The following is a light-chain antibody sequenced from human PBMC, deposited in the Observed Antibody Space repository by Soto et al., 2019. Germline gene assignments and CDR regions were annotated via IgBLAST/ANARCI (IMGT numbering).Light chain of an antibody. CDR1: QRVSSSY. CDR2: GAT. J-gene: IGKJ1*01. V-gene: IGKV3-20*01. Sequence: NVLTQFTGTLSLSPGERATPPCRASQRVSSSYLAWYQQRRGQAPRLLIYGATSRATGIPDRFSGSGSGTDFTLTISRLEPEDFAVYYCHQYGSSPATFGQRTKVDI. CDR3: HQYGSSPAT.